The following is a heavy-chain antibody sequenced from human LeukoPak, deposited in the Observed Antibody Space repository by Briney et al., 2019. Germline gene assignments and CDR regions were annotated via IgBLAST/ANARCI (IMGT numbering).Heavy chain of an antibody. V-gene: IGHV1-2*02. J-gene: IGHJ2*01. CDR1: GYTFTAYY. CDR3: ARDSGRPTGNYWYFDL. D-gene: IGHD2-8*02. Sequence: GASVKVSCKASGYTFTAYYMHWLRQAPGQGLEWMGWIDPRSGGTNYAQNFQGRVTMTRVTSISTAYMEVSRLRYDDTAVYYCARDSGRPTGNYWYFDLWGRGTLVTVSS. CDR2: IDPRSGGT.